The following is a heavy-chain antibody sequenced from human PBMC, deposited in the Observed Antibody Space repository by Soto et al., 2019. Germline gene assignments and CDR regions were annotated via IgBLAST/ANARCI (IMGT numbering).Heavy chain of an antibody. D-gene: IGHD2-2*02. CDR2: IDPSDSYT. CDR3: ARQAVVVPAAIRYYYYGMDV. J-gene: IGHJ6*02. Sequence: PGESLKISCKGSGYSFTSYWISWVRQMPGKGLEWMGRIDPSDSYTNYSPSFQGHVTISADKSISTAYLQWSSLKASDTAMYYCARQAVVVPAAIRYYYYGMDVWGQETTVTVSS. CDR1: GYSFTSYW. V-gene: IGHV5-10-1*01.